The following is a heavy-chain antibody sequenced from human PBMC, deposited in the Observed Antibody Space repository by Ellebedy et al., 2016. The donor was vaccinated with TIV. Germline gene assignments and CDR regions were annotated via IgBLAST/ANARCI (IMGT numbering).Heavy chain of an antibody. V-gene: IGHV3-11*06. Sequence: GESLKISCTASGFIFSEYYMTWVRQAPGKGMQWLSYISTTGSYTNYAGSVKGRFTISRDNTKDSLYLQMNSLRAEDMAVYYCARSSPGFDDAFDIWGQGTMVTVSS. CDR2: ISTTGSYT. J-gene: IGHJ3*02. D-gene: IGHD3-9*01. CDR1: GFIFSEYY. CDR3: ARSSPGFDDAFDI.